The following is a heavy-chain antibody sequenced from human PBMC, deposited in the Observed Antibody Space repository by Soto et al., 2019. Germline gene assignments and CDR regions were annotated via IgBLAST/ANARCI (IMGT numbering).Heavy chain of an antibody. CDR2: ISSSGSTI. J-gene: IGHJ6*03. CDR3: ARAGDWVRYLPPRSYYYYYYYMDV. V-gene: IGHV3-11*01. D-gene: IGHD3-9*01. Sequence: GGSLRLSCAASGFTFSDYYMSWIRQAPGKGLEWVSYISSSGSTIYYADSVKGRFTISRDNAKNSLYLQMNSLRAEDTAVYYCARAGDWVRYLPPRSYYYYYYYMDVWGKGTTVTVSS. CDR1: GFTFSDYY.